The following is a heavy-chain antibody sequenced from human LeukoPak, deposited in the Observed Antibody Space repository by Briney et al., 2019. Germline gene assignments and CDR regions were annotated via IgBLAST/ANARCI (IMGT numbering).Heavy chain of an antibody. CDR3: ARNGFVWASGIDYGWFDS. J-gene: IGHJ5*01. Sequence: QPGGSLRLSCAASGFTFSSYWMHWVRQAPGKGLEWVANIKQDGSDKSYVDSVRGRFTVARDTAKNLLYLQMNSLRVEDTAVYYCARNGFVWASGIDYGWFDSWGQGTLVTVSS. CDR1: GFTFSSYW. D-gene: IGHD4-17*01. V-gene: IGHV3-7*05. CDR2: IKQDGSDK.